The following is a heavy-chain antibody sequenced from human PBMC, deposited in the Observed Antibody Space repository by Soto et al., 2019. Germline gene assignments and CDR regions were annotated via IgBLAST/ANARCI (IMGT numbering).Heavy chain of an antibody. CDR2: ISGSGGST. CDR1: GFTFSSYA. D-gene: IGHD3-16*02. J-gene: IGHJ4*02. CDR3: AKKPPGMITFGGVIAFFDY. Sequence: EVQLLESGGGLVQPGGSLRLSCAASGFTFSSYAMSWVRQAPGKGLEWVSAISGSGGSTYYADSVKGRFTISRDNSKNTLYWQRNSLGAEDTAVYYCAKKPPGMITFGGVIAFFDYWGQGTLVTVSS. V-gene: IGHV3-23*01.